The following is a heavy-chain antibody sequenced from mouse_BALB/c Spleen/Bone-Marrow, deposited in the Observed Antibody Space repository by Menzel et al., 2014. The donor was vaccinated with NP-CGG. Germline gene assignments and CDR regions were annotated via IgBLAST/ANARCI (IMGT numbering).Heavy chain of an antibody. CDR1: GFTFTDYY. D-gene: IGHD2-14*01. CDR2: IRNEANGYTT. V-gene: IGHV7-3*02. Sequence: EVMLVESGGGLVQPGGSLRLSCATSGFTFTDYYMSWVRQPPGKALEWLGFIRNEANGYTTEYSASVKGRFTISRDNSQSILYLQMNTLRAEDSATYYCARDRRYDLAWFAYRGQGTLVTVSA. CDR3: ARDRRYDLAWFAY. J-gene: IGHJ3*01.